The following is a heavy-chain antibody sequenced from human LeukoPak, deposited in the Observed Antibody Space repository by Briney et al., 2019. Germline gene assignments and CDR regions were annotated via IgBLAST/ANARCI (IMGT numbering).Heavy chain of an antibody. CDR2: IIPIFGTT. J-gene: IGHJ4*02. Sequence: SVKVSCKASGGSFSSYAISWVRQAPGQGLEWMGGIIPIFGTTNYAQKFQGRVTMTTDTSTSTAYMELRSLRSDDTAVYYCARDLTHRRNYDNSGYQIVSAFWGQGTLVTVSS. CDR3: ARDLTHRRNYDNSGYQIVSAF. CDR1: GGSFSSYA. V-gene: IGHV1-69*05. D-gene: IGHD3-22*01.